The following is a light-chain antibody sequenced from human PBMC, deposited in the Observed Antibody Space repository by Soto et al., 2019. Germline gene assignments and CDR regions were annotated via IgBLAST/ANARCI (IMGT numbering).Light chain of an antibody. CDR3: QQYGSSPPSIT. J-gene: IGKJ5*01. Sequence: EIVLTQSPGTLSLSPGERATLSCRASQSVSSSYLAWYQQKPGQAPRLLIYGASSRATGIPDRFSGSGSGTDFTLTISRLEPEDFAGYHCQQYGSSPPSITFGQGTRLEIK. V-gene: IGKV3-20*01. CDR2: GAS. CDR1: QSVSSSY.